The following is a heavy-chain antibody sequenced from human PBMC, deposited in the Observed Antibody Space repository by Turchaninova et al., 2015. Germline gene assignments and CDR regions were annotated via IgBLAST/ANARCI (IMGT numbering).Heavy chain of an antibody. CDR2: ISTYSGDT. CDR3: ARDAGTYNDFWSGQHPFDY. CDR1: TYA. J-gene: IGHJ4*02. V-gene: IGHV1-3*04. D-gene: IGHD3-3*01. Sequence: TYAIHWVRQAPGRRLEWMGWISTYSGDTHYSLNFQGRVTMTSDTSASTAYMELSSPRSEDTAVYYCARDAGTYNDFWSGQHPFDYWGQGTPVTVSS.